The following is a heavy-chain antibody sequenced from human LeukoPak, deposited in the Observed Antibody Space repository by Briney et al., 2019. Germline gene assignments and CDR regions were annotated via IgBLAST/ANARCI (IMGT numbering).Heavy chain of an antibody. D-gene: IGHD5-12*01. V-gene: IGHV3-23*01. CDR3: ARTRTYSGYDWDY. CDR1: GLTFSTYA. Sequence: GGSLRLSCAASGLTFSTYAMSWVRQAPGKGLEWVSTIGSSGVSTYYADSVKGRFTISRDNSKNTLYLQMHSLGAVDTAVYYCARTRTYSGYDWDYWGQGTLVTVSS. CDR2: IGSSGVST. J-gene: IGHJ4*02.